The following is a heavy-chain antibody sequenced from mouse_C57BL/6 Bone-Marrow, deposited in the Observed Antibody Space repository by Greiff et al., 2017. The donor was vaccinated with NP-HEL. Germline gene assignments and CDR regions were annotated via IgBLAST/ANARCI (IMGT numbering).Heavy chain of an antibody. J-gene: IGHJ4*01. V-gene: IGHV10-3*01. CDR1: GFTFNTYA. CDR2: IRSKSSNYAT. Sequence: GGGLVQPKGSLKLSCAASGFTFNTYAMHWVRQAPGKGLEWVARIRSKSSNYATYYADSVKDRFTISRDDSQSMLYLKMNNLKTENTAMYYCVRDSYYYGSSDCAMDYWGQGTSVTVSS. D-gene: IGHD1-1*01. CDR3: VRDSYYYGSSDCAMDY.